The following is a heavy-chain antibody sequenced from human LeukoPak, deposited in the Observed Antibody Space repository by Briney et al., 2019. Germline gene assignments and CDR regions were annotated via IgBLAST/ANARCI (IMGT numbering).Heavy chain of an antibody. J-gene: IGHJ3*02. CDR2: ISGSGGST. V-gene: IGHV3-23*01. CDR3: AKDLAYCGGDCYPDAFDI. Sequence: GGSLRLSCAASGFTFSSYAMSWVRQAPGKGLEWVSAISGSGGSTYYADPVKGRFTISRDNSKNTLYLQMNSLRAEDTAVYYCAKDLAYCGGDCYPDAFDIWGQGTMVTVSS. CDR1: GFTFSSYA. D-gene: IGHD2-21*02.